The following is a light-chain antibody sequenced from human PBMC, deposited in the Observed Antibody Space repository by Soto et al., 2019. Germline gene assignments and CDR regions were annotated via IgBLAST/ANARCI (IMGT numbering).Light chain of an antibody. J-gene: IGLJ1*01. CDR1: SSDVGGYNH. V-gene: IGLV2-14*01. CDR3: SSYTSSDTYF. Sequence: SVLTQPASVSGSPGQSITISCTGTSSDVGGYNHVSWYQQHPGKAPKLMIYDVSNRPSGASNRFSGSKSGSTASLTISALQAEDEAEYYCSSYTSSDTYFFGTGTKVTVL. CDR2: DVS.